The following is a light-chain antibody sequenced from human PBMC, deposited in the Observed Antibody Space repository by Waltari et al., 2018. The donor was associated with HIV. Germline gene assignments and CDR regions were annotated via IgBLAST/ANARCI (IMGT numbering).Light chain of an antibody. CDR3: CSYTTSITFV. J-gene: IGLJ3*02. CDR2: DVS. CDR1: RSDVGYSNY. Sequence: LTQPASVSGSPGQSITISCTGSRSDVGYSNYVSWYQQHPGKAPKLIIFDVSNRPSGLSEGCSGSKSGNTASLTISGLQPEDEADYYCCSYTTSITFVFGGGTKLTVL. V-gene: IGLV2-14*03.